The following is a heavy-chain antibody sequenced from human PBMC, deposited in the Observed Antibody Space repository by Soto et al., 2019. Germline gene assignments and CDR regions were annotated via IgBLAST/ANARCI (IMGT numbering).Heavy chain of an antibody. V-gene: IGHV3-30-3*01. CDR2: ISYDGSNK. Sequence: GGFLRLSCAASGFTCGGYAMHWVRQAPGKGLEWVAVISYDGSNKYYADSVKGRFTISRDNSKNTLYLQMNSLRAEDTAVYYCARDLGYCSGGSCYYYGMDVWGQGTTVTVSS. J-gene: IGHJ6*02. CDR3: ARDLGYCSGGSCYYYGMDV. D-gene: IGHD2-15*01. CDR1: GFTCGGYA.